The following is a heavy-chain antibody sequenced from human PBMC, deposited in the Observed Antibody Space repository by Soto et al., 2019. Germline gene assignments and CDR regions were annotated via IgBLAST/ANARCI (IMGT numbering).Heavy chain of an antibody. CDR2: IDNSGGIT. V-gene: IGHV3-23*05. D-gene: IGHD5-18*01. CDR3: AKGGYNYGFLFDC. Sequence: EVQLLESGGGLVQPRGSLRLSCAASGFTFSTYAMSWVRQAPGKGLEWVSTIDNSGGITYYADSVKGRFTISRDNSKNTLYLQMNSLRAEDTAVYYCAKGGYNYGFLFDCWGQGTLVTVSS. J-gene: IGHJ4*02. CDR1: GFTFSTYA.